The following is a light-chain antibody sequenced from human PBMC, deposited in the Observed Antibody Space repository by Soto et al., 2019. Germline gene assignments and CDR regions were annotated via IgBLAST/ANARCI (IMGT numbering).Light chain of an antibody. CDR2: GAS. CDR1: QSVSSN. J-gene: IGKJ1*01. V-gene: IGKV3-15*01. Sequence: EIVMTQSPGTLSVSPGERATLSCRASQSVSSNLAWHQQKPGQAPRLLIYGASTRATGIPARFSGSRSGTEFTLTISGLQSEDFAVYYCQQYNNWPRTFGQGTKVEIK. CDR3: QQYNNWPRT.